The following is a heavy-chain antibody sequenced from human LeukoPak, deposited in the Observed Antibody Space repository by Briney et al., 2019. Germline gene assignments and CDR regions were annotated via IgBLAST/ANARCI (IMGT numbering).Heavy chain of an antibody. CDR3: VRDRTLGVRDGFILA. D-gene: IGHD5-24*01. V-gene: IGHV3-11*04. CDR2: ISSSGSTI. Sequence: NPGGSLRLSCAASGFTFSDYYMSWIRQAPGKGLEWVSYISSSGSTIYYADSVKGRFTISRDNAKNSLYLQMSSLRVEDTAVYYCVRDRTLGVRDGFILAWGQGTLVTVSS. CDR1: GFTFSDYY. J-gene: IGHJ5*02.